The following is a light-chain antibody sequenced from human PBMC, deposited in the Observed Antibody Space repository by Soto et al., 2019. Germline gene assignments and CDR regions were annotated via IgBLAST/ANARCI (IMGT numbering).Light chain of an antibody. CDR3: QQYYSAPTWT. V-gene: IGKV4-1*01. CDR1: QSIFYSSNNKNY. Sequence: DIVMTQSPDSLAVSLGERATINCKSSQSIFYSSNNKNYLAWFQQQPGQPPKLLIYWASTRESGVPDRFSGSGSGTDFTLTISSLQAEDVAVYYCQQYYSAPTWTFGQGTKVDIK. CDR2: WAS. J-gene: IGKJ1*01.